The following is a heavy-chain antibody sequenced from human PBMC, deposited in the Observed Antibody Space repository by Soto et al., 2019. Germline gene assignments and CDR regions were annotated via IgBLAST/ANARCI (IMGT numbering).Heavy chain of an antibody. V-gene: IGHV1-2*04. CDR2: INPNSGGT. CDR1: GYTFTGYY. CDR3: ARGDIAARRRGDWFDP. D-gene: IGHD6-6*01. Sequence: ASVKVSCKXSGYTFTGYYMHWVRQAPGQGLEWMGWINPNSGGTNYAQKFQGWVTMTRDTSISTAYMELSRLRSDDTAVYYCARGDIAARRRGDWFDPWGQGTLVTVSS. J-gene: IGHJ5*02.